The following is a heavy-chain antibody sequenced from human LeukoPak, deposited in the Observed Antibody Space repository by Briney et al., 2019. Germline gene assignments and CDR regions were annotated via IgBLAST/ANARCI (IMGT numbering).Heavy chain of an antibody. V-gene: IGHV3-7*01. CDR2: IKEGGSEI. J-gene: IGHJ4*02. CDR3: ARAGGGHWDAIFDY. CDR1: GFTFSSYC. D-gene: IGHD7-27*01. Sequence: PGGSLRLSCAASGFTFSSYCMSWVRQAPGKGLEWVANIKEGGSEIYYMDSVKGQFTISRDNAKYSLSLQMNSLRAEDTAVYYCARAGGGHWDAIFDYWGQGILVTVSS.